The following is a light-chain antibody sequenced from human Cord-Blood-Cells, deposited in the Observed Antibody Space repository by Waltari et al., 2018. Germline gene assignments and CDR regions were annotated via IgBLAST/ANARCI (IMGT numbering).Light chain of an antibody. Sequence: DIQMTQSPSSLSASVGDRVTITCRASQSISSYLNWYQQKPGKSPQRLIYDASSLQSGVPSRFSGSGSGTDVTRTISSLQPEDFATYYWQQSDSTPLTFGGGTKVEIK. CDR2: DAS. CDR3: QQSDSTPLT. J-gene: IGKJ4*01. CDR1: QSISSY. V-gene: IGKV1-39*01.